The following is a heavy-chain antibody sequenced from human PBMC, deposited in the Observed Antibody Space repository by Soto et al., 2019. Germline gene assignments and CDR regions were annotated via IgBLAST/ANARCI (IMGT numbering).Heavy chain of an antibody. D-gene: IGHD6-13*01. J-gene: IGHJ6*02. CDR3: AKVTKRAAAGRYEYYKYGMDV. Sequence: PGGSLRLSFAASGFAFSTYAMTWVRQDPGKGLEWVSVISGSGVSSYYAASVKGRFTISRDNSKNTRYLQMNGLRAEDTALYYCAKVTKRAAAGRYEYYKYGMDVWGQGTTVTVSS. CDR1: GFAFSTYA. CDR2: ISGSGVSS. V-gene: IGHV3-23*01.